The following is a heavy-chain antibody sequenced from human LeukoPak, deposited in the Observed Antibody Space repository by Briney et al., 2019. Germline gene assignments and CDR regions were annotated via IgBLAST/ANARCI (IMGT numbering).Heavy chain of an antibody. CDR2: IIPIFGIA. J-gene: IGHJ4*02. V-gene: IGHV1-69*04. Sequence: ASVKVSCKASGGTFSSYAISWVRQAPGQGLEWMGRIIPIFGIANYARKFQGRVTITADKSTSTAYMELSSLRSEDTAVYYCARERRYYDSSGYIDYWGQGTLVTVSS. D-gene: IGHD3-22*01. CDR3: ARERRYYDSSGYIDY. CDR1: GGTFSSYA.